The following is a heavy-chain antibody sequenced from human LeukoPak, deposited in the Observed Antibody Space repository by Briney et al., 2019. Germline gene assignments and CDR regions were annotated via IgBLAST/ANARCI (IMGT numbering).Heavy chain of an antibody. CDR1: GASISNYY. D-gene: IGHD3-10*01. J-gene: IGHJ3*02. CDR3: AKSNGYGLIDI. V-gene: IGHV4-59*12. CDR2: IFYSGST. Sequence: PSETLSLTCTVSGASISNYYWGWIRQPPGKGLEWIGNIFYSGSTYYGPSLKSRLTISLDTSRNQFSLKLNSVTAADTAVYYCAKSNGYGLIDIWGQGTMVTVSS.